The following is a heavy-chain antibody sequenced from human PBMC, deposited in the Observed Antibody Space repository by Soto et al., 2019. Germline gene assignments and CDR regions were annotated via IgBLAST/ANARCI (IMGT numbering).Heavy chain of an antibody. V-gene: IGHV1-58*01. CDR2: IVVGSGNT. D-gene: IGHD3-16*01. Sequence: SVKVSCKASGFTFTSSAVQWVRQARGQRLEWIGWIVVGSGNTNCAQKFQERVTITRDMSTSTAYMELSSLRSEDTAVYYCAAGPPLDYFDYWGQGTLVTVSS. J-gene: IGHJ4*02. CDR3: AAGPPLDYFDY. CDR1: GFTFTSSA.